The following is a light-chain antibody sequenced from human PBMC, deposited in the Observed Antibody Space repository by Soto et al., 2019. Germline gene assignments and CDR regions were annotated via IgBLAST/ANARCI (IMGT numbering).Light chain of an antibody. CDR3: SSYTISSTPVA. V-gene: IGLV2-14*01. CDR2: DVS. J-gene: IGLJ2*01. CDR1: SSDVGGYNY. Sequence: QSALTQPASVCGSPGQSITISCTGTSSDVGGYNYVSWYQQHPGKAPKLMVFDVSNRPSGASNRFSGSKSGNTASLTISGLQAEDEADYFCSSYTISSTPVAFGGGTKLTVL.